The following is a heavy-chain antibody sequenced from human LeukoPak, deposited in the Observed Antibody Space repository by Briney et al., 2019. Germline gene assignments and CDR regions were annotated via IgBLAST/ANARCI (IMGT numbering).Heavy chain of an antibody. J-gene: IGHJ6*02. D-gene: IGHD3-22*01. CDR2: INHSGST. CDR1: GGSFSGYY. Sequence: SETLSLTCAVYGGSFSGYYWSWIRQPPGKGLEWIGEINHSGSTNYNPSLKSRVTTSVDTSKNQFSLKLSSVTAADTAVYYCARGKYYYDSSGYYYGRNYGMDVWGQGTTVTVSS. CDR3: ARGKYYYDSSGYYYGRNYGMDV. V-gene: IGHV4-34*01.